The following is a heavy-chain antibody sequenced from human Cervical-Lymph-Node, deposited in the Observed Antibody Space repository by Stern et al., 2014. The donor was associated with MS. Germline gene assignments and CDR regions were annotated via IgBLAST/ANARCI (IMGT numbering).Heavy chain of an antibody. Sequence: QVQLVESGAEVKKPGASVKVSCKASGYTFTSYGISWVRQAPGQGLEWLGWISAYNGNTNYSQKLQGRVTMTTDTSTSTAYMELRSLRSDDTAVYYCARVGFGRYYYDSSGYSYWGQGTLVTVSS. J-gene: IGHJ4*02. V-gene: IGHV1-18*04. CDR3: ARVGFGRYYYDSSGYSY. CDR1: GYTFTSYG. D-gene: IGHD3-22*01. CDR2: ISAYNGNT.